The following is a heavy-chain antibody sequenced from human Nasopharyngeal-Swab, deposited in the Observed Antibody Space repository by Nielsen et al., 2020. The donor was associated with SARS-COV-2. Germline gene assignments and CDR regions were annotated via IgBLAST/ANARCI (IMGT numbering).Heavy chain of an antibody. D-gene: IGHD3-22*01. CDR3: ARELYDSSGYYWDY. J-gene: IGHJ4*02. CDR1: GYTFTSYG. CDR2: ISAYNGNT. V-gene: IGHV1-18*01. Sequence: ASVKVSCRASGYTFTSYGISWVRQAPGQGLEWMGWISAYNGNTNYAQKLQGRVTMTTDTSTSTAYMELRSLRSDDTAVYYCARELYDSSGYYWDYWGQGTLVTVSS.